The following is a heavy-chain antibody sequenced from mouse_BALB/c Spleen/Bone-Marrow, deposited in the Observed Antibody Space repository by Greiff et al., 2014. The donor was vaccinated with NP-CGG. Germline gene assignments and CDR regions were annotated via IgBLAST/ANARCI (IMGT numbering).Heavy chain of an antibody. J-gene: IGHJ4*01. CDR2: ISSGGSYT. Sequence: DVMLVESGGGLVKPGGSLKLSCAASGFTFSSHTMSWVRQTPEKRLEWVATISSGGSYTYYPDSVKGRFTISRDNAKNTLYLQMSSLKSEDTAMYYCTRDAMDYWGQGTSVTVSS. CDR3: TRDAMDY. V-gene: IGHV5-6-4*01. CDR1: GFTFSSHT.